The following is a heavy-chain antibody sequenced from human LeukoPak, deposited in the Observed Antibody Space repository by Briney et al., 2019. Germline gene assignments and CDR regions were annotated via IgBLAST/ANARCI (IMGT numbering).Heavy chain of an antibody. CDR2: ISAYNGNT. CDR3: AREGVVVVTAIADIYYYYYMDV. J-gene: IGHJ6*03. V-gene: IGHV1-18*01. Sequence: GASVKVSCKASGYTFTSYGISWVRQAPGQGLEWMGWISAYNGNTNYAQKLQGRVTMTRDTSISTAYMELSRLRSDDTAVYYCAREGVVVVTAIADIYYYYYMDVWGKGTTVTISS. D-gene: IGHD2-21*02. CDR1: GYTFTSYG.